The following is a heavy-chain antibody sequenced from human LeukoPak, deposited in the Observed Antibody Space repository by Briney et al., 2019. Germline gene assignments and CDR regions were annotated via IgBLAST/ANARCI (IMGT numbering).Heavy chain of an antibody. CDR2: IKEDGSEE. V-gene: IGHV3-7*01. D-gene: IGHD5-18*01. J-gene: IGHJ4*02. CDR3: ARDRGYTSFDY. Sequence: XXWVAAIKEDGSEEYYMGSVKGRFTISRDNAKNSLYLQMNSLRAEDTAVYYCARDRGYTSFDYWGQGTLVIVSS.